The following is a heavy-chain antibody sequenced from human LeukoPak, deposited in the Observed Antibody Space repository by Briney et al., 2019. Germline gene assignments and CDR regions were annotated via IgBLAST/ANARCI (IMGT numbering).Heavy chain of an antibody. V-gene: IGHV4-31*03. CDR2: IYYSGST. J-gene: IGHJ2*01. CDR3: ARLYGDYAGYFDL. Sequence: PSETLSLTCPVSGGSIPSGCSYWSWLREHPWKGLEWFGYIYYSGSTYYNPSIKSRVTISVDTSKNQFSLKLSSVTAADTAVYYCARLYGDYAGYFDLWGRGTLVTVSS. D-gene: IGHD4-17*01. CDR1: GGSIPSGCSY.